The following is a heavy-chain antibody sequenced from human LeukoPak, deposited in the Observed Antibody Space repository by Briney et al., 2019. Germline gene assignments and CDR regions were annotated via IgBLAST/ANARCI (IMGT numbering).Heavy chain of an antibody. J-gene: IGHJ4*02. CDR1: GFTFSSHW. CDR3: ARDLSGIAGYTYCRGIDY. D-gene: IGHD5-12*01. V-gene: IGHV3-7*01. CDR2: IKKDGSEK. Sequence: GGSLRLSCAASGFTFSSHWMSWVRQAPGKGLERVANIKKDGSEKYYVDAVKGRFTISRDNAKTSLYLQMNSLRAEDTFVYYCARDLSGIAGYTYCRGIDYWGQGTLVTVSS.